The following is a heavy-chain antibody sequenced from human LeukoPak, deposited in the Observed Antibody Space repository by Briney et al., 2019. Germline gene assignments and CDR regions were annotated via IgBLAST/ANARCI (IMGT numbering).Heavy chain of an antibody. CDR2: IFSSGST. CDR1: GGSLNSFSHY. D-gene: IGHD2-21*01. V-gene: IGHV4-39*06. Sequence: PSETLSLTCSVPGGSLNSFSHYWAWIRQPPGKGLEWIGCIFSSGSTYYHPSLQSRVTFSLDKSNNHFALKLTSLTAADTAVYYCARGLAHGGIANWFDPWGQGTLVTVSS. CDR3: ARGLAHGGIANWFDP. J-gene: IGHJ5*02.